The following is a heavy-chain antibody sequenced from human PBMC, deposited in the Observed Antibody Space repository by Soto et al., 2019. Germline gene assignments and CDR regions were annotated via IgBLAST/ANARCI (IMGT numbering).Heavy chain of an antibody. CDR3: VRTSLVVAAATREDY. Sequence: GGSLRLSCAASEFTFSNYAMSWVRQAPGKGLEWASSISDNGGTTYYADSVKGRFTISRDNSKNTLYLQMNSLRAEDTAVYYCVRTSLVVAAATREDYWGQGTLVTVSS. V-gene: IGHV3-23*01. CDR1: EFTFSNYA. D-gene: IGHD2-15*01. J-gene: IGHJ4*02. CDR2: ISDNGGTT.